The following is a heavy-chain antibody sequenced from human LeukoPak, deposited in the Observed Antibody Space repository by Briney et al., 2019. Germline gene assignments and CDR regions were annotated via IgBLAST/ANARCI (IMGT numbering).Heavy chain of an antibody. CDR1: GFTFSSYA. V-gene: IGHV3-30*01. D-gene: IGHD2-2*01. CDR3: ARVVEYDYFDY. Sequence: GGSLRLSCAASGFTFSSYAMHWVRQAPGKGLEWVAVISYDGSNKYYADSVKGRFTISRDNSKNTLYLQMNSLRAEDTAVYYCARVVEYDYFDYWGQGTLVTVSS. J-gene: IGHJ4*02. CDR2: ISYDGSNK.